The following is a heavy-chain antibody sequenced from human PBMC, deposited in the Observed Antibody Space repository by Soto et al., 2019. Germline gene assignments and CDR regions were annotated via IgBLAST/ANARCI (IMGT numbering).Heavy chain of an antibody. D-gene: IGHD3-3*01. Sequence: ASVKVSCKVSGYTLTELSMHWVRQAPGKGLEWMGGFDPEDGETIYAQKFQGRVTMTEDTSTDTAYMELSSLRSEDTAVYYCATDRYETTILGRGDYYYYGMDVWGQGTTVTVSS. V-gene: IGHV1-24*01. CDR2: FDPEDGET. CDR1: GYTLTELS. J-gene: IGHJ6*02. CDR3: ATDRYETTILGRGDYYYYGMDV.